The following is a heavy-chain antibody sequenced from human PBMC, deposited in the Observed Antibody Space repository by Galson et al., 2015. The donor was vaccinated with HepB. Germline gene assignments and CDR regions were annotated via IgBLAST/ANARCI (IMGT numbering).Heavy chain of an antibody. J-gene: IGHJ3*01. D-gene: IGHD1-26*01. CDR1: GFSFGDYA. CDR3: VKGYLLHDAFDF. CDR2: ISWNSGSI. Sequence: SLRLSCAASGFSFGDYAMHWVRQVPGKGLEWVSGISWNSGSIGYADSVKGRFTISRDNAKNSLYLQMNSLRAEDTALYYCVKGYLLHDAFDFWGQGTMVTVSS. V-gene: IGHV3-9*01.